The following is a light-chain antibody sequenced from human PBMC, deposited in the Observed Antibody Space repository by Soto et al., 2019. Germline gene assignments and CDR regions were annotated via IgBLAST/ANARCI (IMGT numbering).Light chain of an antibody. Sequence: QSALTQPRSVSGSPGQSVTISCTGTSSDVGGYNYVSWYQQHPGKAPKLMIYDVSKRPSGVPDRFSGSKSGNTASLTISGLQAEDEASYYCSSSTDTDTLVIFGGGTKLTVL. CDR1: SSDVGGYNY. CDR2: DVS. J-gene: IGLJ2*01. CDR3: SSSTDTDTLVI. V-gene: IGLV2-11*01.